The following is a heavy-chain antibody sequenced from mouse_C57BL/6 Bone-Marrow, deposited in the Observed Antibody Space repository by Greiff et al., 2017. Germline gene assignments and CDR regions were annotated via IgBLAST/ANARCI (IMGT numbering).Heavy chain of an antibody. D-gene: IGHD1-1*01. CDR2: INPYNGGT. V-gene: IGHV1-19*01. CDR3: ARWDKLRYPWFAY. J-gene: IGHJ3*01. Sequence: VQLKQSGPVLVKPGASVKMSCKASGYTFTDYYMNWVKQSHGKSLEWIGVINPYNGGTSYNQKFKGKATLTVDTSSSTAYMELNSLTSEDSAVYYCARWDKLRYPWFAYWGQGTLVTVSA. CDR1: GYTFTDYY.